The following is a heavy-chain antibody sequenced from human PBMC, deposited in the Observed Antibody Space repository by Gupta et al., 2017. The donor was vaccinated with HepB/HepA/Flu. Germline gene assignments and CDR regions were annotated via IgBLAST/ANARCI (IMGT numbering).Heavy chain of an antibody. CDR1: GFTFSSYA. CDR2: ISYDGSNK. D-gene: IGHD7-27*01. V-gene: IGHV3-30-3*01. CDR3: ARVPGEDYYYYGMDV. Sequence: QVQLVESGGGVVQPGRSLRLSCAASGFTFSSYAMHWVRQAPGKGLEWVAGISYDGSNKYYADAGKGRFTISRDNAKNTLYLQMNSLRAEDTAVYYCARVPGEDYYYYGMDVWCQGTTVTVSS. J-gene: IGHJ6*02.